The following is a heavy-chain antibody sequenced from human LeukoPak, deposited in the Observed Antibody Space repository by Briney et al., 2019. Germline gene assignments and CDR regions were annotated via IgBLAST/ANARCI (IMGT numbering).Heavy chain of an antibody. CDR1: GFSFRSYR. J-gene: IGHJ6*02. Sequence: GGSLRLSCAASGFSFRSYRLNWVRQAPGKGLEWISYIGSSSGAIYYADYVKGRFTISRDHAKNSLYLQMNSLRDDDTAVYYCARDANYYYCMNVWGQGTTFTVSS. CDR3: ARDANYYYCMNV. CDR2: IGSSSGAI. V-gene: IGHV3-48*02.